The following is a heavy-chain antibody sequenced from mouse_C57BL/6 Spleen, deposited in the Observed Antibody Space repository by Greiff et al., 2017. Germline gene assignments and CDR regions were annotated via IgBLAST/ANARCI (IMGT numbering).Heavy chain of an antibody. J-gene: IGHJ2*01. CDR2: IYPGDGDT. CDR3: ARKEIEGYFDY. CDR1: GYAFSSYW. Sequence: VQLQQSGAELVKPGASVKISCKASGYAFSSYWMNWVKQRPGKGLEWIGQIYPGDGDTNYNGKFKGKATLTADKSSSTAYMQLSSLTSEDSAVYFCARKEIEGYFDYWGQGTTLTVSS. V-gene: IGHV1-80*01.